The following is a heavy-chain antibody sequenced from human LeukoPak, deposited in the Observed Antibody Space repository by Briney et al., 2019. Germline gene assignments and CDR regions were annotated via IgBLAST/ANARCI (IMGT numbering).Heavy chain of an antibody. CDR3: ATRGDYSDTSGNSYDALDI. J-gene: IGHJ3*02. D-gene: IGHD3-22*01. V-gene: IGHV3-21*01. CDR1: GFTFGNYG. Sequence: KSGGSLRLSCAASGFTFGNYGMSWVRQAPGKGLEWVSSISSSSSYIYYADSVKGRFTISRDNAKNSLYLQMNSLRAEDTAVYYCATRGDYSDTSGNSYDALDIWGQGTMVTVSS. CDR2: ISSSSSYI.